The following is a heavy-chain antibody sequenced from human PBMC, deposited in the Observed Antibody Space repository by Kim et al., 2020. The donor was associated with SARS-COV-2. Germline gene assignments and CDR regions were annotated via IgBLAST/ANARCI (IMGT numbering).Heavy chain of an antibody. J-gene: IGHJ4*02. CDR2: FDPEDGET. V-gene: IGHV1-24*01. CDR3: ATLKGGSSGSGYFDY. D-gene: IGHD3-22*01. Sequence: ASVKVSCKVSGYTLTELSMHWVRQAPGKGLEWMGGFDPEDGETIYAQKFQGRVTMTEDTSTDTAYMELSSLRSEDTAVYYCATLKGGSSGSGYFDYWGQGTLVTVSS. CDR1: GYTLTELS.